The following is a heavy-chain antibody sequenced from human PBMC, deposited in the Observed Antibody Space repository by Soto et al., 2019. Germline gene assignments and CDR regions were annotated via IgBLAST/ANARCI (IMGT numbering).Heavy chain of an antibody. CDR1: GFTFSSYG. CDR3: ARDLSGDYVALDT. D-gene: IGHD4-17*01. CDR2: IWYDGSNK. J-gene: IGHJ3*02. Sequence: QVQLVESGGGVVQPGRSLRLSCAPSGFTFSSYGMHWARQASGKGLEWVAVIWYDGSNKVYADAVKGRFTISRDNSKNRLYLQMNSLRAEDTAVYYCARDLSGDYVALDTWGQGTMVTVTS. V-gene: IGHV3-33*01.